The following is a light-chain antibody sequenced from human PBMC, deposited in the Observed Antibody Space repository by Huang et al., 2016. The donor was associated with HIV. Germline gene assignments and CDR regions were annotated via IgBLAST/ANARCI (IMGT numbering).Light chain of an antibody. J-gene: IGKJ1*01. Sequence: DIVMTQSPATLSVSPGERATLACRASQSVSSNLAWYQQKPGPAPRLLIYGASTRATGVPARFSGSGAGTEFTLTISSLQSEEFAVYYCQQYNNWPPWTFGQGTKVEIK. CDR2: GAS. CDR3: QQYNNWPPWT. CDR1: QSVSSN. V-gene: IGKV3-15*01.